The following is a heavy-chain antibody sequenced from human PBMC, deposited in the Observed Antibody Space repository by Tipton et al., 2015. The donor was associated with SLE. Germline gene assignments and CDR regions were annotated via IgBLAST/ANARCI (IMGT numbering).Heavy chain of an antibody. CDR1: GGSIRDYY. CDR3: ARHDGQWDAFDI. Sequence: TLSLTCTVSGGSIRDYYWSWIRQPPGKGLEWIGYIYDSGSYNYNPSLKSRVTISSDTSKTQFSLDLSSVTAADTAVYYCARHDGQWDAFDIWGQGTMVTVSS. D-gene: IGHD6-19*01. CDR2: IYDSGSY. J-gene: IGHJ3*02. V-gene: IGHV4-59*08.